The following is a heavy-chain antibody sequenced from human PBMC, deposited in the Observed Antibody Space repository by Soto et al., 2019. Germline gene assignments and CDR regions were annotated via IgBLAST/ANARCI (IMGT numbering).Heavy chain of an antibody. CDR1: GFTFSSYA. Sequence: EVQLLESGGGLVQPGGSLTLSCATSGFTFSSYAMVWVRQAAEKGLEWVASISNNGDTAYYADSVKGRFTISRGNSENTMYLRMNGLRADYTALYFCAKSRVFIGAIVTLLDSWGQGTQVTVSS. V-gene: IGHV3-23*01. CDR3: AKSRVFIGAIVTLLDS. CDR2: ISNNGDTA. D-gene: IGHD3-16*02. J-gene: IGHJ4*02.